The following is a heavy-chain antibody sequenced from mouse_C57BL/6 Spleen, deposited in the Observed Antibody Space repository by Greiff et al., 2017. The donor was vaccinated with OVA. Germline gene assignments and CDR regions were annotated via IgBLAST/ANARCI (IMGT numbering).Heavy chain of an antibody. J-gene: IGHJ4*01. CDR1: GFSFNTYA. CDR3: VRGVIYYGYDGGYAMDY. D-gene: IGHD2-2*01. Sequence: EVKLQESGGGLVQPKGSLKLSCAASGFSFNTYAMNWVRQAPGKGLEWVARIRSKSNNYATYYADSVKDRFTISRDDSESMLYLQMNNLKTEDTAMYYCVRGVIYYGYDGGYAMDYWGQGTSVTVSS. V-gene: IGHV10-1*01. CDR2: IRSKSNNYAT.